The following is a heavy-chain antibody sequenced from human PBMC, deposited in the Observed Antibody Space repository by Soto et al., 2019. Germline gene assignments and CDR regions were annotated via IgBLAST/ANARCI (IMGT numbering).Heavy chain of an antibody. CDR2: IRSKANSYAT. J-gene: IGHJ4*02. CDR1: GFTFSGSA. D-gene: IGHD2-2*01. CDR3: TRRFEDIVVVPAALFDY. V-gene: IGHV3-73*01. Sequence: GGSLRLSCAASGFTFSGSAMHWVRQASGKGLEWVGRIRSKANSYATAYAASVKGRFTISRDDSKNTAYLQMNSLKTEDTAVYYCTRRFEDIVVVPAALFDYWGQGTLVTVSS.